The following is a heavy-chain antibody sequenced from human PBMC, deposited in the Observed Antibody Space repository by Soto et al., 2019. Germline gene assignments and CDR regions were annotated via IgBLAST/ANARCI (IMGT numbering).Heavy chain of an antibody. V-gene: IGHV3-23*01. CDR3: AKGAIGRLDY. Sequence: DVQLLDSGGGLVQPGRSLRLSCAASGFTFSNYAMSWVRKAPGKGLEWVSTIRASGVTTFYADSARGRFTISRDNSKNTLSLQMNSLTADDTAIYYCAKGAIGRLDYWGQGTLVTVSS. D-gene: IGHD1-26*01. CDR2: IRASGVTT. CDR1: GFTFSNYA. J-gene: IGHJ4*02.